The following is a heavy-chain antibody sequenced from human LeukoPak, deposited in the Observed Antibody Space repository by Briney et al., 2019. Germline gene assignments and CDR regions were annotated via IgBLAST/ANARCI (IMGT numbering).Heavy chain of an antibody. J-gene: IGHJ5*02. CDR2: IIPILGTA. CDR1: GGTFISYA. Sequence: SVKVSCKASGGTFISYAISWVRQAPGQGLEWMGGIIPILGTANYAQKFQGRVTITADESTSTAYMELSSLRSEDTAVYYCARDQYYGSGTLLNSDPWGQGTLVTVSS. CDR3: ARDQYYGSGTLLNSDP. D-gene: IGHD3-10*01. V-gene: IGHV1-69*13.